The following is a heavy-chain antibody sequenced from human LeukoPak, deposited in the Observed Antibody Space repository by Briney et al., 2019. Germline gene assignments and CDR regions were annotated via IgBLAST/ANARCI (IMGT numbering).Heavy chain of an antibody. D-gene: IGHD3-9*01. CDR2: IKQDGSEK. Sequence: GGSLRLSCAASGFTFSNAWMSWVRQAPGKGLEWVANIKQDGSEKYYVDSVKGRFTISRDNAKNSLYLQMNSLRAEDTAVYYCARVRYYDILTGIDAFDIWGQGTMVTVSS. V-gene: IGHV3-7*01. CDR1: GFTFSNAW. J-gene: IGHJ3*02. CDR3: ARVRYYDILTGIDAFDI.